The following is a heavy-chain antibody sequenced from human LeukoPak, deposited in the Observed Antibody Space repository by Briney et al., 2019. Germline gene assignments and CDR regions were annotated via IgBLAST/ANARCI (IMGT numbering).Heavy chain of an antibody. D-gene: IGHD5-12*01. Sequence: SETLSLTCAVYGGSFSGYYWSWIRQPPGKGLEWIGEINHSGGTNYNPSLKSRVTISVDTSKNQFSLKLSSVTAADTAVYYCATYSGYERWPYYYWGQGTLVTVSS. CDR2: INHSGGT. V-gene: IGHV4-34*01. CDR3: ATYSGYERWPYYY. CDR1: GGSFSGYY. J-gene: IGHJ4*02.